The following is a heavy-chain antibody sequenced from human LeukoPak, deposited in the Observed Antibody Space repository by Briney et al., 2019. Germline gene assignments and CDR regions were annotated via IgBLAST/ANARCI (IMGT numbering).Heavy chain of an antibody. J-gene: IGHJ3*02. V-gene: IGHV3-23*01. CDR3: ATEYSSSSDLLNAFDI. D-gene: IGHD6-6*01. CDR2: ISGSGGST. CDR1: GFTFSSYA. Sequence: GGSLRLSCAASGFTFSSYAMSWVRQAPGKGLEWVSAISGSGGSTYYADSVKGRFTISRDNSKNTLYLQMNSLRAEDTAVYYCATEYSSSSDLLNAFDIWGQGTMVTVSS.